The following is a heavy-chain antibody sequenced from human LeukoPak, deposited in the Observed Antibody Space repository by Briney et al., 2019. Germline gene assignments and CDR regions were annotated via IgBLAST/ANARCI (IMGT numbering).Heavy chain of an antibody. J-gene: IGHJ4*02. Sequence: LPGGSLRLSCAGSGFSFSSYSMNWVRQTPGKGLEWVSFISGSGGTIYYADSVKGRFTISRDNSKNTLYLQMNSLRAEDTAVYYCAKDSLPYDSSGYYYENFDYWGQGTLVTVSS. CDR2: ISGSGGTI. V-gene: IGHV3-23*01. D-gene: IGHD3-22*01. CDR1: GFSFSSYS. CDR3: AKDSLPYDSSGYYYENFDY.